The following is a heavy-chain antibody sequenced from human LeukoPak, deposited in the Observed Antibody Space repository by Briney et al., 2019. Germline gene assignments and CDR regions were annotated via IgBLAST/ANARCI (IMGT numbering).Heavy chain of an antibody. V-gene: IGHV1-2*02. CDR1: GYTFTGYY. CDR3: ARGNRDFWSGYYTDYMDV. D-gene: IGHD3-3*01. Sequence: APVAVSCKASGYTFTGYYMHWVRQAPGQGLDWMGWINPNSGGSNYAQKFQARATLTRDTSISTAYLELTRLRSDDTAMYYCARGNRDFWSGYYTDYMDVWGRGTTVTVSS. CDR2: INPNSGGS. J-gene: IGHJ6*03.